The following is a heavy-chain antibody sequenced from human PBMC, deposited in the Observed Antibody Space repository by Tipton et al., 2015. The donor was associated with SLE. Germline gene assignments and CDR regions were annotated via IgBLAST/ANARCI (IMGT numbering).Heavy chain of an antibody. D-gene: IGHD1-26*01. J-gene: IGHJ4*02. V-gene: IGHV4-59*11. CDR3: ARDQGGWGDFDY. CDR2: IHHGGST. CDR1: GGSISGHY. Sequence: LRLSCTVSGGSISGHYWSWIRQPPGKGLEWIGYIHHGGSTNYNPSLQSRVTISRDPSKNQFSLKLSSATAADTAVYYCARDQGGWGDFDYWGQGTLVTVSS.